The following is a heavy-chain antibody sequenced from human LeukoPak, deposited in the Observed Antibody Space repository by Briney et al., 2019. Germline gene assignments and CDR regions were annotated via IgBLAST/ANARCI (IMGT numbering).Heavy chain of an antibody. J-gene: IGHJ3*02. CDR2: IKRKTNGGAQ. Sequence: GGSLSLSCAASGFTFCNAWMSWLRQAPGKGLEGFGRIKRKTNGGAQEYDGPVKGSCTISRGSARMEVYLQMNSLRADENAVFFCARFLASPGPDAFDIWRRGTLVSVPS. V-gene: IGHV3-15*01. CDR1: GFTFCNAW. CDR3: ARFLASPGPDAFDI. D-gene: IGHD2/OR15-2a*01.